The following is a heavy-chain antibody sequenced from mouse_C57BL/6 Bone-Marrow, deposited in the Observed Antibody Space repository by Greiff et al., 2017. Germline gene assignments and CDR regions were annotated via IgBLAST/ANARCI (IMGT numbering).Heavy chain of an antibody. CDR3: ARSYYSNPDFDV. CDR1: GYTFTSYW. CDR2: IDPSDSYT. Sequence: QVQLQQPGAELVKPGASVKLSCKASGYTFTSYWMQWVKQRPGPGLEWIGEIDPSDSYTNYNQKFKGKATLTVDTSSSTAYMQLSSLTSEDSAVYYCARSYYSNPDFDVWGTGTTVTVSS. D-gene: IGHD2-5*01. V-gene: IGHV1-50*01. J-gene: IGHJ1*03.